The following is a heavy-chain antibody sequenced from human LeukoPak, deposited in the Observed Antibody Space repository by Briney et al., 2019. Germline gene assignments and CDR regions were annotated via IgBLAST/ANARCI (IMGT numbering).Heavy chain of an antibody. CDR1: GYSISSGYY. D-gene: IGHD6-13*01. CDR2: IYYSGST. J-gene: IGHJ3*02. Sequence: SETLSLTCIVSGYSISSGYYWGWIRQSPGKGLEWIGYIYYSGSTNYNPSLKSRVTVSVDTSKNQFSLKLSSVTAADTAVYYCARDAGSGYSSSWYLGDDAFDIWGQGTMVTVSS. V-gene: IGHV4-38-2*02. CDR3: ARDAGSGYSSSWYLGDDAFDI.